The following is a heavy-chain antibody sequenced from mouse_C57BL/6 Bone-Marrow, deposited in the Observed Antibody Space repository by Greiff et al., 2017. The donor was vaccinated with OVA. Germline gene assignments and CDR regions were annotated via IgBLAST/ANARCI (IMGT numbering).Heavy chain of an antibody. V-gene: IGHV1-78*01. CDR3: ARYDYDGSYYFDY. J-gene: IGHJ2*01. Sequence: VQLQQSDAELVKPGASVKISCKVSGYTFTDHTIHWMKQRPEQGLEWIGYIYPRDGSTKYNEKFKGKATLTADKSSSTAYMQLNSLTSEDSAVYYCARYDYDGSYYFDYWGQGTTLTVSS. D-gene: IGHD2-4*01. CDR2: IYPRDGST. CDR1: GYTFTDHT.